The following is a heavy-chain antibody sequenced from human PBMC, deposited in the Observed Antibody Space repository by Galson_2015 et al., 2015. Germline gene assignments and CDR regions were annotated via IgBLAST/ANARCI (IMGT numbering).Heavy chain of an antibody. CDR1: GFTFSSYA. J-gene: IGHJ4*02. V-gene: IGHV3-30-3*01. CDR3: AKVAYYGSGSYFSRSPFDY. D-gene: IGHD3-10*01. Sequence: SLRLSCAASGFTFSSYAMHWVRQAPGKGLEWVAVISYDGSNKYYADSVKGRFTISRDNSKNTLYLQMNSLRAEDTAVYYCAKVAYYGSGSYFSRSPFDYWGQGTLVTVSS. CDR2: ISYDGSNK.